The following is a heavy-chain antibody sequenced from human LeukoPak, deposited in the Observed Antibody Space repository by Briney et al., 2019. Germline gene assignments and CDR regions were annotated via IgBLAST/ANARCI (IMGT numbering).Heavy chain of an antibody. D-gene: IGHD1-26*01. CDR1: GGSIRSYY. CDR3: AGGDGSGSYHSGYYYYMDV. Sequence: SGTLSLTSAVSGGSIRSYYWSWIREPPGKGLEWVGYIYYSGSTNYNPSLKRRVTIPSDTSKHQFSCKLSSVTAAVTAVYYCAGGDGSGSYHSGYYYYMDVWGKGTTVTISS. V-gene: IGHV4-59*01. J-gene: IGHJ6*03. CDR2: IYYSGST.